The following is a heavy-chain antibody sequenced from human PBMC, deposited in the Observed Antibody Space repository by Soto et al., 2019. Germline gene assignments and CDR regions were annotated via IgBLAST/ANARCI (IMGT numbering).Heavy chain of an antibody. J-gene: IGHJ4*02. Sequence: QVQLQESGPGLVKSSETLSLTCTVSGGSVTSEHYYWNWIRQPPGKGLEWIGYFFYTGSTNYNPSLESXXTXSXXVYKNHCSLRLNSVTAADTAVYYCAGGTDGKKVAYWGQGALVTVSS. D-gene: IGHD5-12*01. V-gene: IGHV4-61*03. CDR3: AGGTDGKKVAY. CDR2: FFYTGST. CDR1: GGSVTSEHYY.